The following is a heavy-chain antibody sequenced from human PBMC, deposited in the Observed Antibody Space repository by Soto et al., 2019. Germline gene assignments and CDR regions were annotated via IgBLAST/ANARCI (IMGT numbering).Heavy chain of an antibody. D-gene: IGHD1-26*01. Sequence: EVQLVESGGGLVQPGRSLRLSCAASGFTFDDYAMHWVRPAPGKGLEWVSTLTWNSGSIGYADAVMGRFPISSDNAKKYLYQEMDSLGAEDTALYYCGKDIGYSGSYIVFWGQGTLVTVSS. J-gene: IGHJ4*02. CDR1: GFTFDDYA. CDR2: LTWNSGSI. CDR3: GKDIGYSGSYIVF. V-gene: IGHV3-9*01.